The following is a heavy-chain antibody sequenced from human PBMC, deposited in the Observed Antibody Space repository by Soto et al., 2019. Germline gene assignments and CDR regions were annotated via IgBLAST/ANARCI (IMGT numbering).Heavy chain of an antibody. J-gene: IGHJ4*02. CDR3: AKGHTGYGDFGYFDY. CDR2: IGASGRET. CDR1: GFTFTNYA. D-gene: IGHD4-17*01. Sequence: EVQLLESGGGLVQPGGSLRLSCAVSGFTFTNYAMSWVRQAPGKGLEWVSVIGASGRETYYADSVKGRFTISRDISRDTLYLQMNNLIAEDAALYYCAKGHTGYGDFGYFDYWGQGTLITVS. V-gene: IGHV3-23*01.